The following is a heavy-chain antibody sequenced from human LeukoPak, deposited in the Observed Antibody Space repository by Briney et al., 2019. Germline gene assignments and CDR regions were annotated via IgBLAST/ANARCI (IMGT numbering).Heavy chain of an antibody. CDR1: GFTFTTYW. D-gene: IGHD3-16*01. V-gene: IGHV3-7*04. CDR3: AGGLGYAFDI. J-gene: IGHJ3*02. CDR2: LNQDGSEK. Sequence: GGSLRLSCAASGFTFTTYWMSWVRQAPGKGLEWVANLNQDGSEKYYVDSLKGRITISRDNAKNSLYLQVNSLRAEDTAVYYCAGGLGYAFDIWGQGTMVTVSS.